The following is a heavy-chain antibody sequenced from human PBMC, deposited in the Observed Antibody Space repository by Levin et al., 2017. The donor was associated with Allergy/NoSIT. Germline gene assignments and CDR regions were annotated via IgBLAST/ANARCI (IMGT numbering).Heavy chain of an antibody. CDR3: ARDEMVHEIQYDYGMDV. D-gene: IGHD2-8*01. Sequence: SETLSLTCTVSGGSISTSSYYWGWIRQPPGKGLEWIGNIYHSGSTYYTPSLRSRVTISVDTSKNQFSLTVNSVTAADTAVYYCARDEMVHEIQYDYGMDVWGQGTTVTVSS. J-gene: IGHJ6*02. CDR2: IYHSGST. V-gene: IGHV4-39*07. CDR1: GGSISTSSYY.